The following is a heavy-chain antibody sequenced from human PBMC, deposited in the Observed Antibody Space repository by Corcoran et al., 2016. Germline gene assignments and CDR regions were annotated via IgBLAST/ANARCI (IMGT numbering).Heavy chain of an antibody. V-gene: IGHV3-53*01. J-gene: IGHJ6*02. CDR2: IYSGDST. CDR3: ARGSAAAPFYYYYGVDV. CDR1: GFTVSGNY. Sequence: EVQLVESGGGLIQPGGSLRLSCAASGFTVSGNYMSWVRQAPGKGLEWVSVIYSGDSTYYADSVKGRFTISRDNSKNTLYLQMHSLSPEDTAVYYCARGSAAAPFYYYYGVDVWGQGTTVTVSS. D-gene: IGHD6-13*01.